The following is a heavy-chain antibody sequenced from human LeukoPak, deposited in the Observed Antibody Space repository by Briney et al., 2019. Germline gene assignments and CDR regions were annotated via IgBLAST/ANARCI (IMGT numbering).Heavy chain of an antibody. V-gene: IGHV3-48*01. Sequence: GGSLRLSCAASGFTFSIYSMNWVRQAPGKGLEWISYITSSSGTIYYTDSVKGRFTISRDNAKNSLYLQMNSLRAEDTAVYYCARVAPGHDIGRGYFDYWGQGTLATVSS. D-gene: IGHD2-21*01. J-gene: IGHJ4*02. CDR2: ITSSSGTI. CDR3: ARVAPGHDIGRGYFDY. CDR1: GFTFSIYS.